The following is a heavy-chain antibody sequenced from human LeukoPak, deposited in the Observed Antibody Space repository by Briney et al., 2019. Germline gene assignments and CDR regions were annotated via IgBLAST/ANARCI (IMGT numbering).Heavy chain of an antibody. J-gene: IGHJ4*02. CDR3: ARGLRYSGYSTDY. V-gene: IGHV3-11*05. CDR2: ISSSSSYT. CDR1: GFTFSDYY. D-gene: IGHD5-12*01. Sequence: PGGSLRLSCAASGFTFSDYYMSWIRQAPGKGLEWVSYISSSSSYTNYADSVKGRFTISRDNAKNSLYLQMNSLRAEDTAVYYCARGLRYSGYSTDYWGQGTLVTVSS.